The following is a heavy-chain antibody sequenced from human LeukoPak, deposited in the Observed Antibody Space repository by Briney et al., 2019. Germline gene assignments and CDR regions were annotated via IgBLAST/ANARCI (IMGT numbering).Heavy chain of an antibody. J-gene: IGHJ5*02. D-gene: IGHD3-9*01. CDR2: INPSGGST. Sequence: GASVKVSCKASGYTFTSYYMHWVRQAPGQRLEWMGIINPSGGSTSYAQKFQGRVTMTRDMSTSTVYMELSSLRSEDTAVYYCARDGYMDDILTGYQGWFDPWGQGTLVTVSS. CDR3: ARDGYMDDILTGYQGWFDP. CDR1: GYTFTSYY. V-gene: IGHV1-46*01.